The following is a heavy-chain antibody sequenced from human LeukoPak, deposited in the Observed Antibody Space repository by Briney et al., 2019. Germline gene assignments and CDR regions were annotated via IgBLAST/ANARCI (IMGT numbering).Heavy chain of an antibody. V-gene: IGHV3-11*05. J-gene: IGHJ3*02. CDR2: ISSKGDHT. Sequence: GGSLRLSCAVSQFXFSDHYMSWIRQAPGKGLEWLSSISSKGDHTNYADSVKGRFTISRDNGKKSLFLHMNNLRAEDTAVYFCARGSFSGFPAVNVTGVQGAFDIWGQGTVVSVSS. CDR3: ARGSFSGFPAVNVTGVQGAFDI. CDR1: QFXFSDHY. D-gene: IGHD2-21*02.